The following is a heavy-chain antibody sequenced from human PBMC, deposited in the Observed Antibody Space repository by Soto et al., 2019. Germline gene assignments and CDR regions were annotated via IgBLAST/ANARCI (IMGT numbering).Heavy chain of an antibody. D-gene: IGHD6-19*01. CDR2: IYHSGST. CDR1: GGSISSSNW. J-gene: IGHJ6*02. Sequence: QVQLQESGPGLVKPSGTLSLTCAVSGGSISSSNWWSWVRQPPGKGLEWIGEIYHSGSTNYNPSLKSRVTISVDKSKNQFSLKLRSVAAADTAVYYCARDRSVAVYYYYGMDVWGQGTTVTVSS. CDR3: ARDRSVAVYYYYGMDV. V-gene: IGHV4-4*02.